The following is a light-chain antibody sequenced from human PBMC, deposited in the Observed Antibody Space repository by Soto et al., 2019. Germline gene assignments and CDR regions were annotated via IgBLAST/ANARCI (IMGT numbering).Light chain of an antibody. V-gene: IGKV3-20*01. Sequence: ERGLTQAVSTRSLAPGERATLCCGGSQSIAGNYLAWYQQKPGQAPRLLIYGASSRATGISDRFSGSGSGTTFDPTFRRLEPEALAVYYCQQYGGSPRTFGSGTKVDIK. CDR3: QQYGGSPRT. CDR1: QSIAGNY. CDR2: GAS. J-gene: IGKJ1*01.